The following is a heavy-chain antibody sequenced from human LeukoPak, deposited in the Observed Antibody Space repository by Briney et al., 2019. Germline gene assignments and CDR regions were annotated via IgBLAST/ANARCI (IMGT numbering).Heavy chain of an antibody. D-gene: IGHD5-18*01. V-gene: IGHV4-34*01. CDR1: GFTFSSYA. Sequence: GSLRLSCAASGFTFSSYAMSWVRQPPGKGLEWIGEINHSGSTNYNPSLKSRVTISVDTSKNQFSLKLTSVTAADTAVYYCARSSVRGYSYGYFYGMDVWGQGTTVTVSS. CDR2: INHSGST. J-gene: IGHJ6*02. CDR3: ARSSVRGYSYGYFYGMDV.